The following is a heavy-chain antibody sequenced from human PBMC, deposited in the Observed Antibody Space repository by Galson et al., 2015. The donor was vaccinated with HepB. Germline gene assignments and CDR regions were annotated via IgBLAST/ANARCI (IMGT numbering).Heavy chain of an antibody. J-gene: IGHJ3*02. D-gene: IGHD6-19*01. CDR1: GFTFSSYA. V-gene: IGHV3-23*01. CDR3: ARKRTGRGLAHAFDI. Sequence: SLRLSCAASGFTFSSYAMSWVRQAPGKGLEWVSAISGSGGSTYYADSVKGRFTISRDNSKNTLYLQMNSLRAEDTAVYYCARKRTGRGLAHAFDIWGQGTMVTVSS. CDR2: ISGSGGST.